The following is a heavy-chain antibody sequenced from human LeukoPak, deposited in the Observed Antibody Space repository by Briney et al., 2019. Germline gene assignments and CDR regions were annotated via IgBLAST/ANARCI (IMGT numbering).Heavy chain of an antibody. CDR1: ESPSVAIL. V-gene: IGHV3-64D*06. CDR2: SSNGGST. D-gene: IGHD6-19*01. J-gene: IGHJ4*02. CDR3: VKDRTLGSSSGPFVS. Sequence: GGSLRSSVQPLESPSVAILCTGAARLLGRGWYMFSLSSNGGSTYYADSVKGRFTISRDNSKNTLYLQMSSLRAEDTAVYYCVKDRTLGSSSGPFVSWGQGTLVTVSS.